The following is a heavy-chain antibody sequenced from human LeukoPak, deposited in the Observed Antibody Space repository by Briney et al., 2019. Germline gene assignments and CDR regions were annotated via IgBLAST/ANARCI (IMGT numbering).Heavy chain of an antibody. Sequence: ASVKVSCKASGYTFTSYGISWVRQAPGQGLEWMGWISAYNGNTNYAQKLQGRVTMTTDTSTSTAYMELRSLRSGDTAVYYCARFYSSSGPHNWFDPWGQGTLVTVSS. D-gene: IGHD6-13*01. CDR1: GYTFTSYG. J-gene: IGHJ5*02. CDR3: ARFYSSSGPHNWFDP. CDR2: ISAYNGNT. V-gene: IGHV1-18*01.